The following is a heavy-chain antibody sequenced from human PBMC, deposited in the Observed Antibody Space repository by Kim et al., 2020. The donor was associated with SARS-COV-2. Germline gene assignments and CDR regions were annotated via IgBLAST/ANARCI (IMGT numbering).Heavy chain of an antibody. J-gene: IGHJ6*02. CDR1: GFTFSSYS. CDR3: ARDSLLDFGVVIIEDNYYYYGMDV. CDR2: ISSSSSYI. Sequence: GGSLRLSCAASGFTFSSYSMNWVRQAPGKGLEWVSSISSSSSYIYYADSVKGRFTISRDNAKNSLYLQMNSLRAEDTAVYYCARDSLLDFGVVIIEDNYYYYGMDVWGQGTTVTVSS. D-gene: IGHD3-3*01. V-gene: IGHV3-21*01.